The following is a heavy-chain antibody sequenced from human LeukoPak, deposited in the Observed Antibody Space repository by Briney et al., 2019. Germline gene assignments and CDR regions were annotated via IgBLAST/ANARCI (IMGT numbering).Heavy chain of an antibody. CDR2: ISYDGSYK. CDR3: AKDRYSGLNTIDY. CDR1: EFTFSTYG. V-gene: IGHV3-30*18. Sequence: GRSLRLSCAASEFTFSTYGMHWVRQAPGKGLEWVAVISYDGSYKYYADSVKGRFTISRDNSKSPLYLQMNSLRAEDTAVYYCAKDRYSGLNTIDYWGQGTLVTVSS. J-gene: IGHJ4*02. D-gene: IGHD6-13*01.